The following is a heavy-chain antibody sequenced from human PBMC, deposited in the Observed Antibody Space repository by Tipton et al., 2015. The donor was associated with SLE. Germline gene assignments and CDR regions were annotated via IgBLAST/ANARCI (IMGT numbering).Heavy chain of an antibody. CDR2: IYYSGST. V-gene: IGHV4-59*01. J-gene: IGHJ4*02. D-gene: IGHD3-16*01. CDR3: ARERYGFFDY. Sequence: TLSLTCTVSGGSISSYYWSWIRQPPGRGLEWIGYIYYSGSTNYNPSLKSRVTISVDTSKNQFSLKLSSVTAADTAVYYCARERYGFFDYWGQGTLVTVSS. CDR1: GGSISSYY.